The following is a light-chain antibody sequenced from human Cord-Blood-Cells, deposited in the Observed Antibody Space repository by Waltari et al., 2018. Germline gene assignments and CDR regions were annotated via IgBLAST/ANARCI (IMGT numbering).Light chain of an antibody. CDR3: QQYDNRPT. CDR2: DAS. CDR1: QDISND. Sequence: DIQMTQSPSSLSASVGDSVTITCQASQDISNDLNWYQQKPGKAPKHLIYDASNLETGVPSRFSGSGSGTDFTVSISSLQPEDIATYYCQQYDNRPTFGPGTKVDIK. V-gene: IGKV1-33*01. J-gene: IGKJ3*01.